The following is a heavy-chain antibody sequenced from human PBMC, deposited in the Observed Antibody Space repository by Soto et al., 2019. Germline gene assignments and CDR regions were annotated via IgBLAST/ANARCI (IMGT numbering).Heavy chain of an antibody. V-gene: IGHV1-2*04. CDR2: INRNSGGT. CDR1: AYTFTGYD. J-gene: IGHJ6*02. Sequence: ASVKVSCRASAYTFTGYDIHWVRQAPGQGLEWMGRINRNSGGTNYAQKFQGWVTMTRDTSISTAYMELSRLRSDDTAVYYCARDRGYCSGGSCYPGGYYYYYGMDVWGQGTTVTAP. D-gene: IGHD2-15*01. CDR3: ARDRGYCSGGSCYPGGYYYYYGMDV.